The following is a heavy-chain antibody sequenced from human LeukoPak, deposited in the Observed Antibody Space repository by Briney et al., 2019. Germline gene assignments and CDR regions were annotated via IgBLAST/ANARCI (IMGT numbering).Heavy chain of an antibody. CDR1: GYTFTSYG. D-gene: IGHD6-19*01. V-gene: IGHV1-18*01. J-gene: IGHJ6*03. CDR3: ARYLKAVAGNGDRGPWGYYYYMDV. CDR2: ISAYNGNT. Sequence: GASVKVSCKASGYTFTSYGISWVRQAPGQGLEWMGWISAYNGNTNYAQKLQGRVTMTTDTSTSTAYMELRSLRSDDTAVYYCARYLKAVAGNGDRGPWGYYYYMDVWGKGTTVTVSS.